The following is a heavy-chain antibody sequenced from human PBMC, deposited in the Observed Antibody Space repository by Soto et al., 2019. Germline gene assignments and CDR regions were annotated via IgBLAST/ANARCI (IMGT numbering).Heavy chain of an antibody. CDR1: GGTFSSYA. J-gene: IGHJ3*02. D-gene: IGHD3-22*01. V-gene: IGHV1-69*01. CDR3: AREDGYYYDRQDAFDI. Sequence: QVQLVQSGAEVKKPGSSVKVSCKASGGTFSSYAISWVRQAPGQGLEWMGGIIPIFGTANYAQKFQGRVTITADEATSTAYMELSRLRSEDTAVYYCAREDGYYYDRQDAFDIWGQGTMVTVSS. CDR2: IIPIFGTA.